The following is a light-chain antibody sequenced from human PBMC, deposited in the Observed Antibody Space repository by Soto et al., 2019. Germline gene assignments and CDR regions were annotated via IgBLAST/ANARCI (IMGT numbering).Light chain of an antibody. J-gene: IGKJ1*01. CDR2: AAS. V-gene: IGKV1-16*01. Sequence: DCQITQSPSSLSASVGDRVTITCQASQDISNYLNWYQQKPGKAPKLLIYAASTLQSGVPSRFSGSGSGTDFTLTISCLQSEDFATYYCQQYYSYPPTFGQGTKVDIK. CDR3: QQYYSYPPT. CDR1: QDISNY.